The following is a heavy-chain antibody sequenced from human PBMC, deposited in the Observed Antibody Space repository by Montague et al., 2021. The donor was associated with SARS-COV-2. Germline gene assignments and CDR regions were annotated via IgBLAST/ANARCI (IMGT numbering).Heavy chain of an antibody. Sequence: SETLSLTCTVSGDSITNHYWTWIRQPAGKGLEWIGRMHLTGKTNYSPFFSSRLTMSADTSKNQFSLKLTSVTAADTAIYFCARDRFDFGAGRQGTIDFWGQGTLVTVSS. J-gene: IGHJ4*02. CDR1: GDSITNHY. V-gene: IGHV4-4*07. CDR3: ARDRFDFGAGRQGTIDF. CDR2: MHLTGKT. D-gene: IGHD3-10*01.